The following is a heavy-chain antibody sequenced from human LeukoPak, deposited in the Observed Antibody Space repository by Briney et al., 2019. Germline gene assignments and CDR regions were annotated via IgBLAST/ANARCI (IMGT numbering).Heavy chain of an antibody. D-gene: IGHD3-10*01. Sequence: SETLSLTCTVSGYSISSGYYWGWIRQPPGKGLEWIGSIYHSGSTYYNPSLKSRVTISVDTSKNQFSLKLSSVTAADTAVYYCARDLPYGSGSYGYWGQGTLVTVSS. V-gene: IGHV4-38-2*02. J-gene: IGHJ4*02. CDR3: ARDLPYGSGSYGY. CDR2: IYHSGST. CDR1: GYSISSGYY.